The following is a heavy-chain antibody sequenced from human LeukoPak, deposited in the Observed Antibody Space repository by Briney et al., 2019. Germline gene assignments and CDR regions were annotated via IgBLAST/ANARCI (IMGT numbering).Heavy chain of an antibody. D-gene: IGHD2/OR15-2a*01. Sequence: GGSLRLSCAASGFTFSIHGMNWVRQAPGKGLEWVSGISPGADITYYAESVKGRFTISRDNSKNTLYLQMDNLRAEDTGVYYCARDFYDGFALDYWGQGTLVTVSS. CDR2: ISPGADIT. CDR1: GFTFSIHG. CDR3: ARDFYDGFALDY. V-gene: IGHV3-23*01. J-gene: IGHJ4*02.